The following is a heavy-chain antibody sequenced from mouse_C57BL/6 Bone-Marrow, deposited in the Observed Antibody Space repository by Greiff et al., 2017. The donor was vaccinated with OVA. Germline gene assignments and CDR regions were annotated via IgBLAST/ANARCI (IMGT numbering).Heavy chain of an antibody. Sequence: QVQLQQSGAELARPGASVKLSCKASGYTFTSYGISWVKQRTGQGLEWIGEIYPRSGNTYYNEKFKGKATFTADTSSNTAYMQLSSLTTEDSAIYYCARVGDFDYWGQGTTLTVSS. CDR3: ARVGDFDY. CDR2: IYPRSGNT. D-gene: IGHD4-1*01. J-gene: IGHJ2*01. CDR1: GYTFTSYG. V-gene: IGHV1-81*01.